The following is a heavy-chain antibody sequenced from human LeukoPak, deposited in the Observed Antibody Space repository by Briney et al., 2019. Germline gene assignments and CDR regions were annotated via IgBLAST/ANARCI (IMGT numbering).Heavy chain of an antibody. V-gene: IGHV1-69*05. CDR2: IIPIFSTA. D-gene: IGHD3-22*01. Sequence: SVKVSCKASGGTFSSYAISWVRQAPGQGLEWMGGIIPIFSTANYAQKFQGRVTITTDESTSTAYMELSSLRSEDTAVYYCASSSDSSGYYYNSALFDYWGQGTLVTVSS. CDR3: ASSSDSSGYYYNSALFDY. J-gene: IGHJ4*02. CDR1: GGTFSSYA.